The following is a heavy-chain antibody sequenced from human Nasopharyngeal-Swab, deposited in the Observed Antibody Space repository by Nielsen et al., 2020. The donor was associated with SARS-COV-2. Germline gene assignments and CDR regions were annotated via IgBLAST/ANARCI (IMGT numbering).Heavy chain of an antibody. CDR2: IFSNDEK. Sequence: PGKALEWLAHIFSNDEKSYSTSLKSRLTISKDTSKSQVVLIMTNMDPVDTATYYCARMAEMATEKFDYWGQGTLVTVSS. J-gene: IGHJ4*02. V-gene: IGHV2-26*01. D-gene: IGHD5-24*01. CDR3: ARMAEMATEKFDY.